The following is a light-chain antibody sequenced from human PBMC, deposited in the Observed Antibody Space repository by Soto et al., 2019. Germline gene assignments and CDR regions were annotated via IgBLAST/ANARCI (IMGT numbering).Light chain of an antibody. Sequence: EVVLSQSPATLSVSPGERATLSCRASQSVSSSLAWYQQKPGQAPRLLIYGASTRAIGVPARFSGSGSGTEFTLTISSLQSEDFAVYYCQQYNNWPQWTFGQGTKVDIK. V-gene: IGKV3-15*01. J-gene: IGKJ1*01. CDR1: QSVSSS. CDR3: QQYNNWPQWT. CDR2: GAS.